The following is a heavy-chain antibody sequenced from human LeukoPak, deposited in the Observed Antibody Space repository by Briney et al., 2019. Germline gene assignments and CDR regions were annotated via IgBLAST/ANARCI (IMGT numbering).Heavy chain of an antibody. CDR3: AKNRVAGTTWVWDFDY. J-gene: IGHJ4*02. CDR2: IIPIFGTA. V-gene: IGHV1-69*13. CDR1: GGTFSSYA. Sequence: SVKVSCKASGGTFSSYAISWVRQAPGQGLEWMGGIIPIFGTANYAQKFQGRVTITADESTSTAYMELSSLRSEDTAVYYCAKNRVAGTTWVWDFDYWGQGTLVTVSS. D-gene: IGHD6-19*01.